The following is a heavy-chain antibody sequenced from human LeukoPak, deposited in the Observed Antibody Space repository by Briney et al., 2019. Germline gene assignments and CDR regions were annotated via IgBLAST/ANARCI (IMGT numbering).Heavy chain of an antibody. D-gene: IGHD5-18*01. CDR3: ARGKDTAMVSNYYYGMDV. J-gene: IGHJ6*02. CDR2: IIPIFGTA. Sequence: GASVKVSRKASGGTFSSYAISWVRQAPGQGLEWMGGIIPIFGTANYAQKFQGRVTITADESTSTAYMELSSLRSEDTAVYYCARGKDTAMVSNYYYGMDVWGQGTTVTVSS. CDR1: GGTFSSYA. V-gene: IGHV1-69*13.